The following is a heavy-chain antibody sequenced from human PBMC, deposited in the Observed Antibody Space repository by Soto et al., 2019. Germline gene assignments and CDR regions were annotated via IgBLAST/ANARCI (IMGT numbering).Heavy chain of an antibody. D-gene: IGHD3-3*01. CDR1: GGSFSGYY. Sequence: PSETLSLTCAVYGGSFSGYYWSWIRQPPGKGLEWIGEINHSGSTNYNPSLKSRVTISVDTSKNQFSLKLSSVTAADTAVYYCARDKVITIFGVVSHYYYYYMDVWGKGTTVTVS. CDR3: ARDKVITIFGVVSHYYYYYMDV. V-gene: IGHV4-34*01. CDR2: INHSGST. J-gene: IGHJ6*03.